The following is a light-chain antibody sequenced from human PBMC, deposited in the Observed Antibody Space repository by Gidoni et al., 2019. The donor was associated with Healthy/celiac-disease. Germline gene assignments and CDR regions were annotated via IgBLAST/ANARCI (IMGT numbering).Light chain of an antibody. CDR1: TGAVTSGHY. CDR2: DTR. J-gene: IGLJ3*02. V-gene: IGLV7-46*01. Sequence: QAVVTQEPSLTVSPGVTVTLTCGSSTGAVTSGHYPYWFQQKPGQAPRTLIYDTRNKHAWTPARFSGSLLGGKAALTLSGAQPEDEAEYYCLLSYSGARPWVFGGGTKLTVL. CDR3: LLSYSGARPWV.